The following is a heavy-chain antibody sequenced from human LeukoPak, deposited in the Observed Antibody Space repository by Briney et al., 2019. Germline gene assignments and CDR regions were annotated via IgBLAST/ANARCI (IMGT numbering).Heavy chain of an antibody. CDR2: ISGSGTTI. CDR1: EFSVGSNY. Sequence: GGSLRLSCAASEFSVGSNYMTWVRQAPGKGLEWVSYISGSGTTIYYADSVKGRFTMSRDNAKNSLFLQMNSLRAEDTAVFYCARQVKGYDSDYYYYYYMDVWGKGTTVTISS. D-gene: IGHD5-12*01. V-gene: IGHV3-11*01. CDR3: ARQVKGYDSDYYYYYYMDV. J-gene: IGHJ6*03.